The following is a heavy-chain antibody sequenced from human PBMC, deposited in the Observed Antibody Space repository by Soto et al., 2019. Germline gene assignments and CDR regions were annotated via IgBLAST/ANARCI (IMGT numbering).Heavy chain of an antibody. Sequence: QVQLVESGGGVVQPGRSLRLSCAASGFTFSSYGMHWVRQAPGKGLEWVAVIWYDGSNKYYADSVKGRFTISRDNSKNTLYLQMNSLRAEDTAVYYCARDMVAGTYGMDVWGQGTTVTVSS. V-gene: IGHV3-33*01. CDR2: IWYDGSNK. J-gene: IGHJ6*02. CDR1: GFTFSSYG. CDR3: ARDMVAGTYGMDV. D-gene: IGHD6-19*01.